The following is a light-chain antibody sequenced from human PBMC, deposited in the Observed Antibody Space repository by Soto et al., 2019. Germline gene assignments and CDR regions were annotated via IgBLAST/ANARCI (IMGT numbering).Light chain of an antibody. CDR2: GAS. Sequence: EIVMTQSLATLSVSPGERATLSCRASQTVGNNYLAWYQQRTGKDPRLLSQGASNRATGIQDMFSASGSGTDCTLTISRLEPEDVAVYYCQQYGSSPQTFGQGTRLEIK. CDR1: QTVGNNY. CDR3: QQYGSSPQT. J-gene: IGKJ5*01. V-gene: IGKV3-20*01.